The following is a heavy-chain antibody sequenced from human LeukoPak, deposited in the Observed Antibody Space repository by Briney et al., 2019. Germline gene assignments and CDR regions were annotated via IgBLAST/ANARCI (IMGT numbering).Heavy chain of an antibody. CDR3: ARGAATGTLWYYYYYMDV. D-gene: IGHD6-13*01. CDR1: GYSFPAKY. Sequence: GASVKVSCKASGYSFPAKYMHWVRQAPGQGLEWMGWINPNSGGTNYAQKLQGRVTMTRDTSISTAYMELSSLRSDDTAVYYCARGAATGTLWYYYYYMDVWGKGTTVTVSS. J-gene: IGHJ6*03. V-gene: IGHV1-2*02. CDR2: INPNSGGT.